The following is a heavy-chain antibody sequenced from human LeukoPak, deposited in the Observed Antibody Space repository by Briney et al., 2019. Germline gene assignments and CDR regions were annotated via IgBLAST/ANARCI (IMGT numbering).Heavy chain of an antibody. D-gene: IGHD6-13*01. V-gene: IGHV3-23*01. J-gene: IGHJ4*02. CDR1: GFTFSRSA. CDR2: ISSSGNT. Sequence: GGSLRLSCTASGFTFSRSAMTWVRQTPGKGLDWVSSISSSGNTYYADSVKGRFTISRDNSKNMLYLQMNSLRAEDTAVYYCVKGRISEDGLDFWGQGTLVTVSS. CDR3: VKGRISEDGLDF.